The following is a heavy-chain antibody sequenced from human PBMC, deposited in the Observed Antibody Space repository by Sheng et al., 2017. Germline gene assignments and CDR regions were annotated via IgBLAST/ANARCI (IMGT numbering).Heavy chain of an antibody. CDR1: GFTVSGYY. CDR3: AKGKLGRDDED. D-gene: IGHD1-1*01. V-gene: IGHV3-53*01. CDR2: IYSAGST. J-gene: IGHJ4*02. Sequence: EVQLVESGGGLVQPGGSVRLSCTASGFTVSGYYMTWVRQAPGKGLEWVSIIYSAGSTYYADSVKGRFTISRDRSTNTLYLQMNDLRVEDTAVYYCAKGKLGRDDEDWGQGTLVTVSS.